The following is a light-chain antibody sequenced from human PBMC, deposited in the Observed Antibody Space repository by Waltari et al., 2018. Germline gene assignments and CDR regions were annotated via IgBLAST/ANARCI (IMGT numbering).Light chain of an antibody. CDR3: QHYVRLPAT. J-gene: IGKJ1*01. CDR2: GAS. Sequence: EIVLTQSPGTLSLSPGERATLSCRARQSVSRTLAWYQKKPGQAPKLLIYGASIRATGIPYSFTGSGSGKDFSPTISSLRPEDFAKYFCQHYVRLPATFGQGTKVEI. V-gene: IGKV3-20*01. CDR1: QSVSRT.